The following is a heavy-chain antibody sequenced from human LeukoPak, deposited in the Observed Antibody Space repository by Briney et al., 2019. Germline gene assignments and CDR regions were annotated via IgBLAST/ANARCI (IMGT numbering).Heavy chain of an antibody. CDR3: ARAWALYIDY. D-gene: IGHD2-2*02. J-gene: IGHJ4*02. CDR2: ISSSGSTI. Sequence: GGSLRLSCAASGFTFSSYEMKWVRQAPGKGLEWISYISSSGSTISYADSVKGRFTISRDNAKNSLYLQMNSLRAEDTAVYYCARAWALYIDYWGQGTLVTVSS. CDR1: GFTFSSYE. V-gene: IGHV3-48*03.